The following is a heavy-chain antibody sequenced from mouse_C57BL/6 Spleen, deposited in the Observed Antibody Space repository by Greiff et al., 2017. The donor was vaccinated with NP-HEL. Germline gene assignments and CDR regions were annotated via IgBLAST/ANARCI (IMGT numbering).Heavy chain of an antibody. J-gene: IGHJ2*01. V-gene: IGHV1-15*01. Sequence: LQESGAELVRPGASVTLSCKASGYTFTDYEMHWVKQTPVHGLEWIGAIDPETGGTAYNQKFKGKAILTADKSSSTAYMELRSLTSEDSAVYYCTPTVVNYFDYWGQGTTLTVSS. CDR2: IDPETGGT. D-gene: IGHD1-1*01. CDR3: TPTVVNYFDY. CDR1: GYTFTDYE.